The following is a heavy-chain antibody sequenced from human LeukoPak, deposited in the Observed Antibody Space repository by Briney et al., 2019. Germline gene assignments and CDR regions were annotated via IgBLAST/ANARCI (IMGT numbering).Heavy chain of an antibody. J-gene: IGHJ2*01. V-gene: IGHV4-30-4*01. CDR3: ARGGKAAVRFDL. CDR2: IYYSGST. D-gene: IGHD2-15*01. CDR1: RRSISCWDYC. Sequence: SSQTLSLTCTFSRRSISCWDYCWSWIRQPPGKGLEWIGYIYYSGSTYYTPPLKSRVTISLDTSQNHLSLKLGSGSAPHTAVYYCARGGKAAVRFDLWGRGTLVTVSS.